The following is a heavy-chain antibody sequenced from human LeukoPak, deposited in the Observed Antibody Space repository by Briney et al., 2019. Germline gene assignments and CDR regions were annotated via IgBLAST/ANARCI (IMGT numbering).Heavy chain of an antibody. J-gene: IGHJ4*02. CDR2: IYTSGTT. V-gene: IGHV4-4*07. D-gene: IGHD3-22*01. CDR1: GGSINSYY. CDR3: ASTTYDYDTSGHYFLDY. Sequence: SETLSLTCTVSGGSINSYYWSWIRQPAGKGLEWIGRIYTSGTTNYNPSLKSRVTMSVDTSKNHFSLQLRSVTAADTAVYYCASTTYDYDTSGHYFLDYWGQGSLVTVPS.